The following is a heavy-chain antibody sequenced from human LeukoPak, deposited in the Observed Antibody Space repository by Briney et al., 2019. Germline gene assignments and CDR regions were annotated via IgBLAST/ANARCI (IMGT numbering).Heavy chain of an antibody. D-gene: IGHD3-22*01. J-gene: IGHJ4*02. CDR3: ARDEHQYYSESSGRFDY. Sequence: GGSLRLSCVASGFTFSFYWMGWVRQAPGKGLEWVANIKRDGSEKYYVDSARGRFTISRDNAKNSLYLQMNSLRAEDTAVYYCARDEHQYYSESSGRFDYWGQGVLVTVSS. CDR1: GFTFSFYW. CDR2: IKRDGSEK. V-gene: IGHV3-7*04.